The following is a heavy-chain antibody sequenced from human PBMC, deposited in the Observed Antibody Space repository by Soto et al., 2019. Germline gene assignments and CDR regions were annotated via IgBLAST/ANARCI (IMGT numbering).Heavy chain of an antibody. Sequence: SETLSLTCTVSGGSISSYYWSWIRQPPGKGLEWIGHIYYSGSTNYNPSLKSRVTISVDTSKNQFSLKLSSVTAADTAVYYCAGGRLDSSSWYRRNYYYYYGMDVWGQGTTVTVSS. CDR1: GGSISSYY. CDR3: AGGRLDSSSWYRRNYYYYYGMDV. J-gene: IGHJ6*02. CDR2: IYYSGST. V-gene: IGHV4-59*01. D-gene: IGHD6-13*01.